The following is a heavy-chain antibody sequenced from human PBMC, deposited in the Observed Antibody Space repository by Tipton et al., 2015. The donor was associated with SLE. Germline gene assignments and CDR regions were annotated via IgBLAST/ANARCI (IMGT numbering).Heavy chain of an antibody. CDR1: GFTFSKYA. CDR2: ISGGGDNI. CDR3: AKDKAGMAVTGNWYFDL. J-gene: IGHJ2*01. Sequence: SLRLSCVTSGFTFSKYAMNWVRQAPGRGLEYVSGISGGGDNIYYTDSVKGRFTISRDNSKNILYLQMNSLRDEDTAVYYCAKDKAGMAVTGNWYFDLWGRGTLVTVSS. D-gene: IGHD6-19*01. V-gene: IGHV3-23*01.